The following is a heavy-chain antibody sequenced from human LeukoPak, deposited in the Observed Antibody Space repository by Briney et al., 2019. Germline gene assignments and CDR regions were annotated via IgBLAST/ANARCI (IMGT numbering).Heavy chain of an antibody. CDR3: ARIDIEVVPAANRGVFDY. V-gene: IGHV3-23*01. CDR1: GFTFSSYA. D-gene: IGHD2-2*01. J-gene: IGHJ4*02. CDR2: ISGSGGST. Sequence: PGGSLRLSCAASGFTFSSYAMSWVRQAPGKGLEWVSAISGSGGSTYYADSVKGRFTISRDNSKNTLYLQMNSLRAEDTAVYYCARIDIEVVPAANRGVFDYWGQGTLVTVSS.